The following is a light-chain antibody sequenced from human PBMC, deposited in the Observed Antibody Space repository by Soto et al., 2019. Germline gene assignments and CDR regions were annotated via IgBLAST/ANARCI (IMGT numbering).Light chain of an antibody. CDR2: SHN. CDR3: EAWDDSLSAYV. CDR1: RSNIGDNY. Sequence: QSVLTQPPSVSATPGQRVTISCSGSRSNIGDNYVYWYQHLPGTAPKLLIYSHNQRPSGVPDRFSGSNSGTSASLAISGLRSDDEADYYCEAWDDSLSAYVFGTGTKVTVL. V-gene: IGLV1-47*02. J-gene: IGLJ1*01.